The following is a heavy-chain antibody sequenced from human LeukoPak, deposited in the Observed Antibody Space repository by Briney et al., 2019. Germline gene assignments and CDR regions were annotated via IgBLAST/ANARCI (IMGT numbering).Heavy chain of an antibody. D-gene: IGHD3-22*01. CDR3: VGTNYYDSSGFDY. CDR1: GGSICSGGYY. Sequence: SETLSLTCTVSGGSICSGGYYWSWIRQHPGKGLEWIGYIYYSGSTYYNPSLKSRVTISVDTSKNQFSLKLSSVTAADTAVYYCVGTNYYDSSGFDYWGQGTLVTVSS. V-gene: IGHV4-31*03. CDR2: IYYSGST. J-gene: IGHJ4*02.